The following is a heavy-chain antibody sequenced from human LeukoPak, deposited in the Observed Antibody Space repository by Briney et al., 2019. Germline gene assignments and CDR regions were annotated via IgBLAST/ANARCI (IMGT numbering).Heavy chain of an antibody. Sequence: GGSLGLSCAASGFTSASGFPFSRYWMGWVRQAPGKGLEWVANIKQDGSEKYYVDSVKGRFTISRDNAKNSLYLQMNSLRAGDTALYYCARDNGFYFDYWGQGTLVTVSS. CDR2: IKQDGSEK. V-gene: IGHV3-7*04. J-gene: IGHJ4*02. CDR1: GFPFSRYW. D-gene: IGHD2-8*01. CDR3: ARDNGFYFDY.